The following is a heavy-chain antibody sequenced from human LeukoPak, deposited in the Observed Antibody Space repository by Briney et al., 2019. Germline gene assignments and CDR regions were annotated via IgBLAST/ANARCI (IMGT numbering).Heavy chain of an antibody. CDR2: IYTSGST. CDR3: AKNDYGDYADY. CDR1: GGSISSGSYY. J-gene: IGHJ4*02. Sequence: SETLSLTCTVSGGSISSGSYYWSWLRQPAGKGLEWIGRIYTSGSTNYNPSLKSRVTISVDTSKNQFSLKLSSVTAAGAAVYYCAKNDYGDYADYWGQGTLVTVPS. V-gene: IGHV4-61*02. D-gene: IGHD4-17*01.